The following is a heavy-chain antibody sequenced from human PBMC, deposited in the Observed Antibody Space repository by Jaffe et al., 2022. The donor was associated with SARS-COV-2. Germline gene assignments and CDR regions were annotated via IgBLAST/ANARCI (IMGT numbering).Heavy chain of an antibody. Sequence: QVQLQESGPGLVKPSETLSLTCTVSGGSISSYYWSWIRQPPGKGLEWIGYIYYSGSTNYNPSLKSRVTISVDTSKNQFSLKLSSVTAADTAVYYCARVGWSSWYGGSFDYWGQGTLVTVSS. CDR3: ARVGWSSWYGGSFDY. D-gene: IGHD6-13*01. CDR1: GGSISSYY. V-gene: IGHV4-59*01. CDR2: IYYSGST. J-gene: IGHJ4*02.